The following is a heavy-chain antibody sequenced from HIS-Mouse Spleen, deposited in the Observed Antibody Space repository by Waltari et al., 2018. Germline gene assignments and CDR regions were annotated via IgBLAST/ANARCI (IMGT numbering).Heavy chain of an antibody. V-gene: IGHV3-7*01. Sequence: EVQLVESGGGLVQPGGSLRLSCAASGFTFSSSWMSWVSQAPGKGLEWVANIKQDGSEKYYVDSVKGRFTISRDNAKNSLYLQMNSLRAEDTAVYYCARDANWGTDAFDIWGQGTMVTVSS. J-gene: IGHJ3*02. CDR1: GFTFSSSW. D-gene: IGHD7-27*01. CDR2: IKQDGSEK. CDR3: ARDANWGTDAFDI.